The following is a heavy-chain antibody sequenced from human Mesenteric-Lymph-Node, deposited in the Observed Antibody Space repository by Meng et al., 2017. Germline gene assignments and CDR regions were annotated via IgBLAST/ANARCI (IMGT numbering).Heavy chain of an antibody. CDR2: MKPNRGNT. Sequence: QMWWVLLWAEVKMPGASVKASCKASEYTFTSYDINWVRPATGEGLEWMGWMKPNRGNTGYAQKFQGRVTMTRNTAISTAYMELSRLRSEDTAVYYCARVEVVITSGDYWGQGTLVTVSS. CDR3: ARVEVVITSGDY. J-gene: IGHJ4*02. CDR1: EYTFTSYD. D-gene: IGHD3-3*01. V-gene: IGHV1-8*01.